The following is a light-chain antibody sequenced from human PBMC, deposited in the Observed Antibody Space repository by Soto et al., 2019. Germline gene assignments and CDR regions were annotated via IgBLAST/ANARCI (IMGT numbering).Light chain of an antibody. CDR2: LGS. V-gene: IGKV2-28*01. J-gene: IGKJ1*01. CDR1: QSLLHSNGYNY. CDR3: MQPLQSWT. Sequence: DIVMTQSPLSLPVTPGEPASISCRSSQSLLHSNGYNYLDWYLQKPGQSPQVLIYLGSNRAPGVPDRFSGSGSGTDFTLNISRVEAEDVGVYYCMQPLQSWTFGQGTKVEIK.